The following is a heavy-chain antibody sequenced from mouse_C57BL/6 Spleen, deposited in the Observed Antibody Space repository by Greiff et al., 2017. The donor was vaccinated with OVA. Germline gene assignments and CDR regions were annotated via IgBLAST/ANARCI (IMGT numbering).Heavy chain of an antibody. CDR3: ARLRMVTYYFDY. CDR1: GYTFTSYW. V-gene: IGHV1-53*01. D-gene: IGHD2-2*01. Sequence: QVQLQQPGPELVKPGASVKLSCKASGYTFTSYWMHWVKPRPGQGLEWIGNINPSNGGTNYNEKFKSKATLTVDKSSSTAYMQLSSLTSEDSAVYYCARLRMVTYYFDYWGQGTTLTVSS. J-gene: IGHJ2*01. CDR2: INPSNGGT.